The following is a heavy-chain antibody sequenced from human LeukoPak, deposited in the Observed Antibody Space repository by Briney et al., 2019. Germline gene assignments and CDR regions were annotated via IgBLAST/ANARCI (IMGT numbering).Heavy chain of an antibody. Sequence: PGGSLRLSCAASGFTFSSYGMHWVRQAPGKGLEWVAVISYDGSNKYYADSVKGRFTISRDNSKNTLYLQMNSLRAEDTAVYYCAKDSIAVAGTYFDYWGQGTLVTVSS. CDR3: AKDSIAVAGTYFDY. D-gene: IGHD6-19*01. CDR1: GFTFSSYG. CDR2: ISYDGSNK. V-gene: IGHV3-30*18. J-gene: IGHJ4*02.